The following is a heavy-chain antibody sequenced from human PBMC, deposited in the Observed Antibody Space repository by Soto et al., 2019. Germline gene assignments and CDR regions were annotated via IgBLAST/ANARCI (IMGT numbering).Heavy chain of an antibody. CDR3: ARTRTIFGVVISYYGMDV. J-gene: IGHJ6*02. CDR2: INHSGST. V-gene: IGHV4-34*01. D-gene: IGHD3-3*01. Sequence: TSETLSLTCAVYGGSFSGYYWSWIRQPPGKGLEWIGEINHSGSTNYNPSLKSRVTISVDTSKNQFSLKLSSVTAADTAVYYCARTRTIFGVVISYYGMDVWGQGTTVTVSS. CDR1: GGSFSGYY.